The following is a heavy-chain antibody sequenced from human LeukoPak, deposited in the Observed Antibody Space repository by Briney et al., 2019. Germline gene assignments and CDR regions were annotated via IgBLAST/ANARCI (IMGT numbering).Heavy chain of an antibody. V-gene: IGHV3-7*01. J-gene: IGHJ4*01. CDR3: ARDGTAAGLYFDL. Sequence: GGSLRLSCEVSGFTLTDYWMNCVPQAPGKGPEWVASISQDGSEKTYVDSVKDRFTISRDNTKNSLSLQLNGLRAEDTAVYYCARDGTAAGLYFDLWGQGXLVTVSS. CDR2: ISQDGSEK. CDR1: GFTLTDYW. D-gene: IGHD6-13*01.